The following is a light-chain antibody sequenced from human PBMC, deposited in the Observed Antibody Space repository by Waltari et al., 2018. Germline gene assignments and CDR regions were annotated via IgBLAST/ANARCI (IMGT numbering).Light chain of an antibody. CDR1: SNDIGSYNF. J-gene: IGLJ2*01. CDR2: DVS. V-gene: IGLV2-23*02. Sequence: QSALTQPASVSGSPGQSITVSCIGTSNDIGSYNFVSWFQQHPGRAPKLMIYDVSERPFGFSNRFSGSKSGNTTSLTISGLQAEDEADYYCFSYAGSNSFAFGGGTRVTVL. CDR3: FSYAGSNSFA.